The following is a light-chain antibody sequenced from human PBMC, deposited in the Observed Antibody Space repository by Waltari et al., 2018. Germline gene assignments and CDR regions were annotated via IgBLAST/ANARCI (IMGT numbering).Light chain of an antibody. CDR2: KGS. Sequence: SYELTQPPSVSVSPGQTARITCSGDALPKKYAYWYQQKPGQAPVLVLYKGSERPSGIPARFSGSSSGTTVTLTISGVQAEDEADYYCQSADSSGNTYVFGIGTKVTVL. J-gene: IGLJ1*01. V-gene: IGLV3-25*02. CDR3: QSADSSGNTYV. CDR1: ALPKKY.